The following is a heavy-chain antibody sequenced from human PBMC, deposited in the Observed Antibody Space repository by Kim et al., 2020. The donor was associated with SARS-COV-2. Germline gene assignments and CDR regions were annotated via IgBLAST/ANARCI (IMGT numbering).Heavy chain of an antibody. D-gene: IGHD4-4*01. CDR3: ARVKGYDYSNYIGGGALDY. J-gene: IGHJ4*02. CDR2: IIPIFGIA. V-gene: IGHV1-69*04. Sequence: SVKVSCKASGGTFSSYAISWVRQAPGQGLEWMGRIIPIFGIANYAQKFQGRVTITADKSTSTAYMELSSLRSEDTAVYYCARVKGYDYSNYIGGGALDYWGQGTLVTVSS. CDR1: GGTFSSYA.